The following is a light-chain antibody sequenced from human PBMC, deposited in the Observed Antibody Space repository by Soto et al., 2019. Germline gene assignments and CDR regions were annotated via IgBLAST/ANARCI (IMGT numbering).Light chain of an antibody. CDR2: RDT. J-gene: IGLJ3*02. V-gene: IGLV1-47*01. Sequence: QSVLTQPPSASGTPGQRVTISCSGSSSNIGRNYVYWYQQFPGTAPRLLIYRDTQRPSGVPDRFSGSKSGTSASLGISGLRSDDEADYYCATWDDSLSGGVFGGGTMLTVL. CDR1: SSNIGRNY. CDR3: ATWDDSLSGGV.